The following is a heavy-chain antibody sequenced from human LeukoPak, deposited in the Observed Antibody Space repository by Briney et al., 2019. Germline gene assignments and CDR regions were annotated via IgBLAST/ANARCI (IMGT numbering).Heavy chain of an antibody. J-gene: IGHJ4*02. Sequence: PSETLSLTCTVSGGSISSYYWSWIRQPPGKGLEWIGYIYYSGTTNYNPSLKSRVTISVDTSKNQFSLKLSSVTAADTAVYYCARENGGSCGPFDYWGQGTLVTVSS. D-gene: IGHD2-15*01. CDR3: ARENGGSCGPFDY. CDR1: GGSISSYY. V-gene: IGHV4-59*12. CDR2: IYYSGTT.